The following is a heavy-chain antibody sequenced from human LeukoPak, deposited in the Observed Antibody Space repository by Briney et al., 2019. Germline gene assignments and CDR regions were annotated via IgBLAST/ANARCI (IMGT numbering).Heavy chain of an antibody. CDR1: GYTFTSYY. V-gene: IGHV1-46*01. CDR2: INPSGGST. D-gene: IGHD6-19*01. Sequence: ASVKVSCKASGYTFTSYYIHWVRQAPGQGLEWMGIINPSGGSTSYAQKFQGRVTMTRDMSTSAVYMELSRLRSDDTAVYYCARAFSSGWYTSFDYWGQGTLVTVSS. J-gene: IGHJ4*02. CDR3: ARAFSSGWYTSFDY.